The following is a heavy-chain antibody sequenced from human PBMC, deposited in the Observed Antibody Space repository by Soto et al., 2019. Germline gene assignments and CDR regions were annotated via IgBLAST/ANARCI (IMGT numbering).Heavy chain of an antibody. V-gene: IGHV4-30-2*01. CDR2: IHHSGST. Sequence: QLQLQESGSGLVKPSQTLSLTCAVSGGSISSGGYSWSWIRQPPGKGLEWIGYIHHSGSTYYNPSLKSRVTISVDRSKNQFSLKLSSVTAADTAVYYCARRRGFPYYYGMDVWGQGTTVTVSS. J-gene: IGHJ6*02. D-gene: IGHD5-12*01. CDR1: GGSISSGGYS. CDR3: ARRRGFPYYYGMDV.